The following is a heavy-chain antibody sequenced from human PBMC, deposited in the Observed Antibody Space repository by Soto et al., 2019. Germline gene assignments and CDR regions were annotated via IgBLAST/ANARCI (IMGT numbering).Heavy chain of an antibody. J-gene: IGHJ4*02. CDR1: GFSLSTSGMC. CDR3: ARMVAVAGQLDY. Sequence: SGPTLVNPTQTLTLTCTLSGFSLSTSGMCVSWIRQPPGKALEWLARIDWDDDKYYSTSLKTRLTISKDTSKNQVVLTMTNMDPVDTATYYCARMVAVAGQLDYWGQGTLVTVSS. CDR2: IDWDDDK. D-gene: IGHD6-19*01. V-gene: IGHV2-70*11.